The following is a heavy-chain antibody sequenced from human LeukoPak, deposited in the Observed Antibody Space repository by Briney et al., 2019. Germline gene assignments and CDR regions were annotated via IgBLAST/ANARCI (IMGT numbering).Heavy chain of an antibody. Sequence: SETLSLTCTVSGGSISSSSYYWGWIRQPPGKGLEWIGSIYYSGSTYYNPSLKSRVTISVDTSKNQFSLKLSSVTAADTAVYYCASGITGSFDYWGQGTLVTVSS. CDR3: ASGITGSFDY. CDR2: IYYSGST. V-gene: IGHV4-39*07. CDR1: GGSISSSSYY. J-gene: IGHJ4*02. D-gene: IGHD1-20*01.